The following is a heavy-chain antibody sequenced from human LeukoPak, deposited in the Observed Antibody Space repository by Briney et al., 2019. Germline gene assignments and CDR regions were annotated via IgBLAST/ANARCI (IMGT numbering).Heavy chain of an antibody. CDR2: ITPSGGT. D-gene: IGHD5-24*01. CDR1: GYTFTSYA. Sequence: ASVKVSCKASGYTFTSYAMHWVRQAPGQGFEWMGWITPSGGTNYPQKFQGRVAITRDTSITTAYMDLSRLTSDDTDVYYCARDRYGDGFAHFDYWGQGALVTVSS. CDR3: ARDRYGDGFAHFDY. V-gene: IGHV1-2*02. J-gene: IGHJ4*02.